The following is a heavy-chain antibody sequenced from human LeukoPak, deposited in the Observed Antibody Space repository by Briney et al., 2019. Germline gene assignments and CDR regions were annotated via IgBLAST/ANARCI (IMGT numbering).Heavy chain of an antibody. J-gene: IGHJ6*02. CDR3: AQRPSSSSYYYYGMDV. CDR2: IIPILGIA. V-gene: IGHV1-69*04. CDR1: GGTFSSYA. Sequence: GASVKVSCKASGGTFSSYAISWVRQAPGQGLEWMGRIIPILGIANYAQKFQGRVTITADKSTSTAYMELSSLRSEDTAVYYCAQRPSSSSYYYYGMDVWGQGTTVTVSS. D-gene: IGHD6-13*01.